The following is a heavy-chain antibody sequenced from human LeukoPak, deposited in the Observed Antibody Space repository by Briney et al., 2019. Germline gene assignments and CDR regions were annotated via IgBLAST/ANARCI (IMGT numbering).Heavy chain of an antibody. V-gene: IGHV1-69*13. J-gene: IGHJ4*02. CDR1: GDSFSNYA. Sequence: GASVKVSCKASGDSFSNYAINWVRQAPGQGLEWMGGIIPIFGTANYAQKFQGKVTITADESTSTAYMELSSLRSEDTAIYYCARGWDYDSGGRPTAYVYWGQGTLVSVSS. D-gene: IGHD3-22*01. CDR2: IIPIFGTA. CDR3: ARGWDYDSGGRPTAYVY.